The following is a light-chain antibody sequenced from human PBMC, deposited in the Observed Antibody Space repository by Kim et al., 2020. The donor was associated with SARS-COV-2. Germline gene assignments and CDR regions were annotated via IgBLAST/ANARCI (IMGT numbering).Light chain of an antibody. CDR1: QDIERY. V-gene: IGKV1-33*01. CDR3: QQSDKLPLT. CDR2: DAS. J-gene: IGKJ3*01. Sequence: ASVGDRVTIPCKASQDIERYLNWFQQKPGKAPKLLIYDASNLEFGVPSRFSGSGSGTHFSFTITSLHPEDVATYYCQQSDKLPLTFGPGTKVDIK.